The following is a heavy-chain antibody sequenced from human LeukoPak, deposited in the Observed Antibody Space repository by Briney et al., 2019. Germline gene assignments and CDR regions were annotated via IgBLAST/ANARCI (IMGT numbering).Heavy chain of an antibody. CDR1: GYTFTSYG. Sequence: ASVKVSCKASGYTFTSYGISWVRQAPGQGLEWMGWISAYNGNTNYAQKLQGRVTTTTDTSTSTAYMELRSLRSDDTAVYYCARADCSSTSCYEFDYWGQGTLVTVSS. D-gene: IGHD2-2*01. J-gene: IGHJ4*02. CDR2: ISAYNGNT. V-gene: IGHV1-18*01. CDR3: ARADCSSTSCYEFDY.